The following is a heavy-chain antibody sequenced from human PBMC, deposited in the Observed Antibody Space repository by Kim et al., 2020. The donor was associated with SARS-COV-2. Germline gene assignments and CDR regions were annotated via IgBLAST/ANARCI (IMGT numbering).Heavy chain of an antibody. CDR1: GGSISSYY. D-gene: IGHD2-2*01. CDR2: IYYSGST. J-gene: IGHJ5*02. Sequence: SETLSLTCTVSGGSISSYYWSWIRQPPGKGLEWIGYIYYSGSTNYNPSLKSRVTISVDTSKNQFSLKLSPVTAADTAVYYCARYQLLSTYNWFDPWGQGTLVTVSS. V-gene: IGHV4-59*01. CDR3: ARYQLLSTYNWFDP.